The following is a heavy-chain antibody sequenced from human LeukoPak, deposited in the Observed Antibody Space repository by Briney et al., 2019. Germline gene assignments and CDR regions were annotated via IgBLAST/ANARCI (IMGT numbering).Heavy chain of an antibody. Sequence: TGGSLRLSCAASGFTFSSYSMNWVRQAPGKGLEWVSSISSSSSYIYYADSVKGRFTISRDNAKNSLYLQMNSLRAEDTAVYYCARVGWQQLEPFDYWGQGTLVTVSS. CDR1: GFTFSSYS. D-gene: IGHD6-13*01. CDR2: ISSSSSYI. J-gene: IGHJ4*02. V-gene: IGHV3-21*01. CDR3: ARVGWQQLEPFDY.